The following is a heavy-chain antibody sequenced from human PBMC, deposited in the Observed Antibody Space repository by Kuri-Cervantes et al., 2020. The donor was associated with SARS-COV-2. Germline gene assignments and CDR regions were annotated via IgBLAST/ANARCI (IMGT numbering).Heavy chain of an antibody. J-gene: IGHJ6*02. D-gene: IGHD3-3*01. CDR2: IIPIFGTA. CDR3: AYGGYYGSLPYYYGMDV. CDR1: GYTFTNYA. Sequence: SVKVSCKASGYTFTNYAISWVRQAPGQGLEWMGGIIPIFGTANYAQKFQGRVTITADESTSTAYMGLSSLRSEDTAVYYCAYGGYYGSLPYYYGMDVWGQGTTVTVSS. V-gene: IGHV1-69*13.